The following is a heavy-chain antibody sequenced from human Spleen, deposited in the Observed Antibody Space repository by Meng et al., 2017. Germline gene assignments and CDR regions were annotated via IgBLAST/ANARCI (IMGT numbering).Heavy chain of an antibody. CDR3: ARRGTTYCTSASCRPTWFDP. Sequence: GGSLRLSCAASGFTFSDYYMTWIRQAPGKGLEWLSYISGSGSTIHYADSVRGRFTISRDNAKNSLYLQMSSLRAEDTSIYFCARRGTTYCTSASCRPTWFDPWGQGTLVTVSS. V-gene: IGHV3-11*04. CDR1: GFTFSDYY. J-gene: IGHJ5*02. CDR2: ISGSGSTI. D-gene: IGHD2-2*01.